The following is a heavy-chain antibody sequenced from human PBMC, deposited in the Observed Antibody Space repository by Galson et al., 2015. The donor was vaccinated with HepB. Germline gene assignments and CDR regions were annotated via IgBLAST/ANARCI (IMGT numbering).Heavy chain of an antibody. CDR1: GFTFSSYW. CDR3: ARRGGYCSGGSCSHPFGY. V-gene: IGHV3-7*01. J-gene: IGHJ4*02. CDR2: IKQDGSEK. Sequence: SLRLSCAASGFTFSSYWMSWVRQAPGKGLEWVANIKQDGSEKYYVDSVKGRFTISRDNAKNSLYLQMNSLRAEDTAVYYCARRGGYCSGGSCSHPFGYWGQGTLVTVSS. D-gene: IGHD2-15*01.